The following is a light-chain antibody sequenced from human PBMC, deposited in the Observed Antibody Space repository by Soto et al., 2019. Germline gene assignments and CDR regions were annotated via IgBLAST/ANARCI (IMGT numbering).Light chain of an antibody. V-gene: IGLV1-47*01. CDR3: SSYTSSSTWV. J-gene: IGLJ3*02. CDR2: RNN. CDR1: NSNIGKNY. Sequence: QSVLTQPPSASGTPGQRVTISCSGSNSNIGKNYVYWYRQLPGTAPKLLIYRNNQRPSGVPDRFSGSKSGTSASLAISGLRSEDEADYYCSSYTSSSTWVFDGGTKLTVL.